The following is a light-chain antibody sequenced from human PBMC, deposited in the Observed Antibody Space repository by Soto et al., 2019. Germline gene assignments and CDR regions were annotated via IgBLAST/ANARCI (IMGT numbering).Light chain of an antibody. CDR2: AAS. CDR3: QQSYSTPYT. Sequence: DIQMTQSPSSLSASVGDRVTISCRASQSINNNLNWYQQKPGKAPKLLICAASSLQSGVPSRFGGIGSGTDFTLTISSLQPEDVATYSCQQSYSTPYTFGQGTKLEIK. V-gene: IGKV1-39*01. CDR1: QSINNN. J-gene: IGKJ2*01.